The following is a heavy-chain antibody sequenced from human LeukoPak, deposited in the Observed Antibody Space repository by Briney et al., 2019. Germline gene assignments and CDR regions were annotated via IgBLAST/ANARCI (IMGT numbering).Heavy chain of an antibody. Sequence: AGGSLRLSCAASGFTFSSYSMNWVRQAPGKGLEWVSSISSSSSYIYYADSVKGRFTISRDNAKNSLYLQMNSLRDEDTAVYYCARVVSSGSGDAFDIWGQGTMVTVSS. CDR3: ARVVSSGSGDAFDI. CDR1: GFTFSSYS. D-gene: IGHD3-22*01. V-gene: IGHV3-21*01. J-gene: IGHJ3*02. CDR2: ISSSSSYI.